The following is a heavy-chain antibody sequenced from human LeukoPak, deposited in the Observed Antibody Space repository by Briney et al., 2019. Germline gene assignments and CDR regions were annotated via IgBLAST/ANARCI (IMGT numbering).Heavy chain of an antibody. CDR3: ARGRVVGSGSYY. CDR2: INHSGST. Sequence: PSETLSLTCAVYSGSFSGYSWTWIRQPPGEGLEWIGEINHSGSTNYNPSLKSRVTISVDTSKNQFSLKLSSVTAAVTAVYYCARGRVVGSGSYYWGQGTLVTVSS. D-gene: IGHD3-10*01. J-gene: IGHJ4*02. V-gene: IGHV4-34*01. CDR1: SGSFSGYS.